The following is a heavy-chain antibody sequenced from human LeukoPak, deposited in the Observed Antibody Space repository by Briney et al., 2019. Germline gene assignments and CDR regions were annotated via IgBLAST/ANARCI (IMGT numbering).Heavy chain of an antibody. CDR2: ISYSGST. CDR1: GGSMSSNSHY. V-gene: IGHV4-39*07. CDR3: AGRKKRWLQLGGENNWFDP. J-gene: IGHJ5*02. Sequence: KPSETLSLTCTVSGGSMSSNSHYWGWIRQPPGKGLEWIGSISYSGSTFYNPSLKSRVTISVDTSKNQFSLKVSSVTAADTAVYCCAGRKKRWLQLGGENNWFDPWGQGTLVTVSS. D-gene: IGHD5-24*01.